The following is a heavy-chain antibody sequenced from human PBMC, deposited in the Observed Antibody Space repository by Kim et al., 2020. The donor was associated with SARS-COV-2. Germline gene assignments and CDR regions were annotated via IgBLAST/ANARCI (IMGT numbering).Heavy chain of an antibody. Sequence: GGSLRLSCTASEFTFDDYFMTWIRQAPGKGLEWVASINSGGASVFHSDSVKGRLTISRDNAQFSLFLQMSSLSAEDTAVYYCARAPSGDYNDNDWYYAI. CDR3: ARAPSGDYNDNDWYYAI. V-gene: IGHV3-11*01. D-gene: IGHD4-17*01. CDR1: EFTFDDYF. J-gene: IGHJ2*01. CDR2: INSGGASV.